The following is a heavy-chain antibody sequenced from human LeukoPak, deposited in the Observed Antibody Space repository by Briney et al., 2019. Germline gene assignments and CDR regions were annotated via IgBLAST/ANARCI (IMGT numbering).Heavy chain of an antibody. J-gene: IGHJ4*02. CDR2: INPNSGGT. CDR3: ARRNLAAAGTLDY. Sequence: GASVKVSCKASGYTFTGYYMHWVRQAPGQGLEWMGWINPNSGGTNYAQKFQGRVTMTRDTSISTAYMELSRLRSDDTAVYYCARRNLAAAGTLDYWGQGTLVTVSS. CDR1: GYTFTGYY. V-gene: IGHV1-2*02. D-gene: IGHD6-13*01.